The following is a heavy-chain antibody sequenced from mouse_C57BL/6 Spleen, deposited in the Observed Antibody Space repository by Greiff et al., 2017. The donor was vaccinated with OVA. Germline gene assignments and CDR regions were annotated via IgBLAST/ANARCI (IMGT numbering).Heavy chain of an antibody. Sequence: EVKLMESGPGLVKPSQSLSLTCSVTGYSITSGYSWNWIRQFPGNKLEWMGSISYDGSNNYIPSLKNRISITRDTSKSQFFLQWNSVTTEDTATYYGARERGDGYRGDWGQGTTLTVSS. CDR1: GYSITSGYS. V-gene: IGHV3-6*01. D-gene: IGHD2-3*01. J-gene: IGHJ2*01. CDR3: ARERGDGYRGD. CDR2: ISYDGSN.